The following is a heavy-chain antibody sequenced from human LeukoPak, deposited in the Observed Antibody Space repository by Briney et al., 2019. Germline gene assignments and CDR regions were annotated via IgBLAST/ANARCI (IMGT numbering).Heavy chain of an antibody. V-gene: IGHV3-20*04. CDR2: INWNGGST. Sequence: GGSLRLSCAASGFTFDDYGMGWVRQAPGKGLEWVSGINWNGGSTGYADSVKGRFTISRDNAKNTLYLQMNTLRVEDTAVYYCTRDLMDYDVSTGLHHYYMDVWGQGTTVTVSS. D-gene: IGHD3-9*01. J-gene: IGHJ6*02. CDR3: TRDLMDYDVSTGLHHYYMDV. CDR1: GFTFDDYG.